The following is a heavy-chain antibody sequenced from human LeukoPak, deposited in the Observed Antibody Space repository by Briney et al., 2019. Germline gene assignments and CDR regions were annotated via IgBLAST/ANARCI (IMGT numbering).Heavy chain of an antibody. V-gene: IGHV1-18*01. CDR1: GGTFSSYA. CDR2: ISAYNGNT. D-gene: IGHD1-26*01. Sequence: ASVKVSCKASGGTFSSYAFSWVRQAPGQGLEWMGWISAYNGNTNYAQKLQGRVTMTTDTSTSTAYMELRSLRSDDTAVYYCARGPLSIGHSGSYYYYYGMDVWGQGTTVTVSS. CDR3: ARGPLSIGHSGSYYYYYGMDV. J-gene: IGHJ6*02.